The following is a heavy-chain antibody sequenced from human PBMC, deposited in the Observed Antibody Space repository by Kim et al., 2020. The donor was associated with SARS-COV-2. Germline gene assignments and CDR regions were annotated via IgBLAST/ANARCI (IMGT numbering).Heavy chain of an antibody. CDR1: GFTFSTYS. CDR2: ISSTSAYI. V-gene: IGHV3-21*01. CDR3: ARNLVPTTKTYGMDV. Sequence: GGSLRLSCAASGFTFSTYSMNWVRQAPGKVLEWVSSISSTSAYIYYADSVKGRFTISRDNAKDSLYLQMNSLRAEDTAVYYCARNLVPTTKTYGMDVWGQGTTVTVSS. J-gene: IGHJ6*02. D-gene: IGHD2-2*01.